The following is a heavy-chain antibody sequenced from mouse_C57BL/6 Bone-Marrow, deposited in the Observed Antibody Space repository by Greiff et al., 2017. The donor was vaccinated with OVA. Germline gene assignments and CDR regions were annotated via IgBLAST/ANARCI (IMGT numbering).Heavy chain of an antibody. J-gene: IGHJ1*03. CDR1: GYTFPRSG. CDR3: ERWGTYDGWYVDG. Sequence: VQLKESGAELARPGASVKLSCKASGYTFPRSGLRWLTPRPGQVLSLLGDLSPRSGNTYYNETFKGKATLTADKSSSTAYMELRSLTAEDDEVEGGERWGTYDGWYVDGGGTGT. V-gene: IGHV1-81*01. D-gene: IGHD2-12*01. CDR2: LSPRSGNT.